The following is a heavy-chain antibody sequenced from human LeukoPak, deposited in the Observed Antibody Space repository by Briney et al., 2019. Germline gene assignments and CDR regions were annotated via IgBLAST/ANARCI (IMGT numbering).Heavy chain of an antibody. CDR1: GGTFSSYA. CDR2: IIPIFGTA. J-gene: IGHJ3*02. V-gene: IGHV1-69*05. CDR3: ARGGYPTDDAFDI. Sequence: SVKVSCEASGGTFSSYAISWVRQAPGQGLEWMGRIIPIFGTANYAQKFQGRVTITTDESTSTAYMELSSLRSEDTAVYYCARGGYPTDDAFDIWGQGTMVTVSS. D-gene: IGHD3-22*01.